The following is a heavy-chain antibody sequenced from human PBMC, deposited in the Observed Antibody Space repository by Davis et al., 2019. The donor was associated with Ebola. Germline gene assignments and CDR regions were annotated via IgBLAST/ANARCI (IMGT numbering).Heavy chain of an antibody. V-gene: IGHV1-2*02. J-gene: IGHJ6*02. CDR2: INTYNGDT. D-gene: IGHD5-12*01. Sequence: ASVKVSCKASGYTFNGYYMHWVRQAPGQGLEWMGWINTYNGDTKYAQRFQGRVTMTRDTSISTAYMELSRLRSDDTAVFYCARDRRVATVVSGVDVWGQGTTVTVSS. CDR3: ARDRRVATVVSGVDV. CDR1: GYTFNGYY.